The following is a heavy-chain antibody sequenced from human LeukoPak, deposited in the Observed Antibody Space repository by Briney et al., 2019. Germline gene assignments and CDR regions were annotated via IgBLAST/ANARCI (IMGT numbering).Heavy chain of an antibody. D-gene: IGHD3-10*01. V-gene: IGHV4-39*01. CDR1: GGSISSSSYY. J-gene: IGHJ6*02. Sequence: SETLSLTCTVSGGSISSSSYYWGWIRQPPGKGLEWIGSIYYSGSTYYNPSLKSRVTISVDTSKNQFSLKLSSVTAADTAVYYCARRRLTMVRENYYYYGMDVWGQGTTVTVSS. CDR3: ARRRLTMVRENYYYYGMDV. CDR2: IYYSGST.